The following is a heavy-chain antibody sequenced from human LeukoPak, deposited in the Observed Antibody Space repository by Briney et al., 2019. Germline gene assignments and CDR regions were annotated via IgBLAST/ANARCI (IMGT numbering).Heavy chain of an antibody. CDR2: IYYSGST. CDR1: GGSISSSSYY. Sequence: SETLSLTCTVSGGSISSSSYYWGWIRQPPGKGLEWIGSIYYSGSTYYNPSLKSRVTISVDTSKNQFSLKLSSETAADTAVYYCARHSIAAAGLDYWGQGTLVTVSS. V-gene: IGHV4-39*01. J-gene: IGHJ4*02. D-gene: IGHD6-13*01. CDR3: ARHSIAAAGLDY.